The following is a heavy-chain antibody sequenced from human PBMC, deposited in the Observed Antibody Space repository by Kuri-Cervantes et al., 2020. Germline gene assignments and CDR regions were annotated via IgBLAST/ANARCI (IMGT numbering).Heavy chain of an antibody. CDR3: ARDSGSSGVGWRDYYYYYGMDV. CDR2: ISPSGGST. V-gene: IGHV1-46*01. Sequence: ASVKVSCKASGYTFTSYYMHWVRQAPGQGLEWMGIISPSGGSTSYAQKFQGRVTMTRDTSTSTVYMELSSLRSEDTAVYYCARDSGSSGVGWRDYYYYYGMDVWGQGTTVTVSS. J-gene: IGHJ6*02. D-gene: IGHD6-25*01. CDR1: GYTFTSYY.